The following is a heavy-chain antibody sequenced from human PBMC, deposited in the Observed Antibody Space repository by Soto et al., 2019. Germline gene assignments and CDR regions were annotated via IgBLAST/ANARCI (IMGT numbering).Heavy chain of an antibody. CDR2: INHSGST. CDR3: HYYDSSGLVDY. CDR1: GGSFSGYY. Sequence: PSETLSLTCAVYGGSFSGYYWSWIRQPPGKGLEWIGEINHSGSTNYNPSLKSRVTISVDTSKNQFSLKLSSVTAADTAVYYAHYYDSSGLVDYWGQGTLVTVSS. D-gene: IGHD3-22*01. V-gene: IGHV4-34*01. J-gene: IGHJ4*02.